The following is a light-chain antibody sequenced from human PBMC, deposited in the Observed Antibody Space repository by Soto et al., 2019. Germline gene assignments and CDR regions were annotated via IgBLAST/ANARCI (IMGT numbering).Light chain of an antibody. J-gene: IGKJ2*02. CDR1: QSISTW. Sequence: DIQMTQSPSTLSASVGDRVTITCRASQSISTWLAWYQQKTGKAPKVLIYDASSLQSGVPSRFSGSGSGTEFTLTISSLQPDDFATYYCQQYNSYSRTFGQGTKLEIK. CDR2: DAS. V-gene: IGKV1-5*01. CDR3: QQYNSYSRT.